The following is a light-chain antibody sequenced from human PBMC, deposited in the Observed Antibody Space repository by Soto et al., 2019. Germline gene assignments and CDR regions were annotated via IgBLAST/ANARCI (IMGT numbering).Light chain of an antibody. CDR3: RQYNNWPRT. CDR1: QSVKTN. V-gene: IGKV3-15*01. Sequence: EIVMTQSPATLSVSPGERATLSCRASQSVKTNLAWYQQKPGQAPRLLIYGASTRATGISARFSGSGSGTEFTLTISSLQSEDFAVYYCRQYNNWPRTFGQGTKVDIK. CDR2: GAS. J-gene: IGKJ1*01.